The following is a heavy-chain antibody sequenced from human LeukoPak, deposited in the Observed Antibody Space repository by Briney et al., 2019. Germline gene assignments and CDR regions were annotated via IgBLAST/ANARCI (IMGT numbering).Heavy chain of an antibody. V-gene: IGHV1-8*01. CDR2: MNPNSGNT. CDR1: GYTFTSYD. J-gene: IGHJ6*02. CDR3: ARPIVVAGRRKVSGYYYYYGMDV. D-gene: IGHD2-15*01. Sequence: GASVKVSCKASGYTFTSYDINWVRQATGQGLEWMGWMNPNSGNTGYAQKFQGRVTMTRNTSISTAYMELSSLRSEDTAVYYCARPIVVAGRRKVSGYYYYYGMDVWGQGTTVTVSS.